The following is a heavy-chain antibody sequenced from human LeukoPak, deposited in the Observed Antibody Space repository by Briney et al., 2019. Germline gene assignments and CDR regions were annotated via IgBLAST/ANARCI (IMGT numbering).Heavy chain of an antibody. J-gene: IGHJ4*02. CDR1: GFSLSTYF. CDR2: ITNSGRST. V-gene: IGHV3-11*04. D-gene: IGHD3-3*01. CDR3: AREASGYYHVFDA. Sequence: PGGSLRFSCEASGFSLSTYFISWIRQAPGKGLEWVSYITNSGRSTKYADAVKGRFTMSRDNAKQSVYLEMTDLRAEDTAVYYCAREASGYYHVFDAWGQGTRVTVSS.